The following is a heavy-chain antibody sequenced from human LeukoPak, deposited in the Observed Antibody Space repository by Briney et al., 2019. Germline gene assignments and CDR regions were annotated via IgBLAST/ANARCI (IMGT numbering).Heavy chain of an antibody. V-gene: IGHV1-18*04. J-gene: IGHJ4*02. CDR2: ISAYNGNT. Sequence: GASVTVSYKASGYTFTSYGSSWVRQAPGQGLEGIGWISAYNGNTNYAQKLQGRVTITTDTSTSTAYMERRSLRSEDTAAYYCARDRRGTAMAPGDYWGQGTLVTVSS. CDR3: ARDRRGTAMAPGDY. CDR1: GYTFTSYG. D-gene: IGHD5-18*01.